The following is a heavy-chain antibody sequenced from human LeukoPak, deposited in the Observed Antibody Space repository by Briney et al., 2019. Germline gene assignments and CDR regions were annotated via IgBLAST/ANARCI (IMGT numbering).Heavy chain of an antibody. CDR2: IRNSGSII. V-gene: IGHV3-11*01. CDR3: AKDGGGYDSSGYYHKTTYYFDY. Sequence: GGSLRLSCAASGFTFSDYYMSWIRQAPGKGLEWVSYIRNSGSIIYYADSVRGRFTISRDNSKNTLYLQMNSLRAEDTAVYYCAKDGGGYDSSGYYHKTTYYFDYWGQGTLVTVSS. J-gene: IGHJ4*02. D-gene: IGHD3-22*01. CDR1: GFTFSDYY.